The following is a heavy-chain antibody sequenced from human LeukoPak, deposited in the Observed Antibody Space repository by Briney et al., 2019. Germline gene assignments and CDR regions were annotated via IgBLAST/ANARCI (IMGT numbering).Heavy chain of an antibody. CDR2: MNPNSGNT. V-gene: IGHV1-8*03. CDR1: GYSFTNYD. CDR3: ARGLGATTPFDY. D-gene: IGHD1-26*01. J-gene: IGHJ4*02. Sequence: GASVKVSCKASGYSFTNYDINWVRQATGQGLEWMGWMNPNSGNTGYAQKFQGRVTITRNTSISTAYMELSSLRSEDTAVYYCARGLGATTPFDYWGQGTLVTVSS.